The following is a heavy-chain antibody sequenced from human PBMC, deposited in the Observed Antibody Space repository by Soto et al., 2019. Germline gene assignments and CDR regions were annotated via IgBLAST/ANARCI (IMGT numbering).Heavy chain of an antibody. D-gene: IGHD3-22*01. Sequence: GGCLRISCASSGVTFSSYGMHGLRKAPGKGLEWVAVISYDGSNKYYADSVKGRFTISRDNSKNTLYLQMNSLRAEDTAVYYCAASPHYYDSSGYYPRWGQGTLVTVSS. J-gene: IGHJ4*02. V-gene: IGHV3-30*03. CDR2: ISYDGSNK. CDR1: GVTFSSYG. CDR3: AASPHYYDSSGYYPR.